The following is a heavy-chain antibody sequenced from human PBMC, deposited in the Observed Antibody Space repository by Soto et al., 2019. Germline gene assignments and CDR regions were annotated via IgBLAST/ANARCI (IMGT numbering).Heavy chain of an antibody. D-gene: IGHD6-13*01. CDR3: ARGGSSFFQKPYYYYGMDV. J-gene: IGHJ6*04. CDR2: INHSGSP. Sequence: SETLCLPCAVYGGSFSGYYWSWIRQPPVKVLEWIGEINHSGSPNYNPSPKSRVTISVATSKNQFPLKLSSGTAADTAVYYCARGGSSFFQKPYYYYGMDVWGKGTTVT. V-gene: IGHV4-34*01. CDR1: GGSFSGYY.